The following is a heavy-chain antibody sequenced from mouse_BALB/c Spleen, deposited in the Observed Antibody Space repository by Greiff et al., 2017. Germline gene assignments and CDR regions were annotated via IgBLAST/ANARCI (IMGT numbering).Heavy chain of an antibody. CDR2: IAPGSGST. CDR1: GYTFTSYW. CDR3: AREGIYWGSSYGPY. D-gene: IGHD1-1*01. J-gene: IGHJ3*01. V-gene: IGHV1S41*01. Sequence: DLVKPGASVKLSCKASGYTFTSYWINWIKQRPGQGLEWIGRIAPGSGSTYYNEMFKGKATLTVDTSSSTAYIQLSSLSSEDSAVYFCAREGIYWGSSYGPYWGQGTLVTVSA.